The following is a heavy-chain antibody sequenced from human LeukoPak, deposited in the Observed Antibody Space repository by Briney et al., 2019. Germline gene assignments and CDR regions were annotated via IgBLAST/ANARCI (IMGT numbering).Heavy chain of an antibody. J-gene: IGHJ6*02. CDR2: IYYSGST. CDR1: GGSISSYY. D-gene: IGHD3-16*01. Sequence: PSETLSLTCTVSGGSISSYYWSWIRQPPGKGLEWIGYIYYSGSTDYNPSLKSRVTISVDTSKKQFSLKLSSVTAADTAMYYCARGGRLGATDYYYYHGMDVWGQGTTVTVSS. V-gene: IGHV4-59*01. CDR3: ARGGRLGATDYYYYHGMDV.